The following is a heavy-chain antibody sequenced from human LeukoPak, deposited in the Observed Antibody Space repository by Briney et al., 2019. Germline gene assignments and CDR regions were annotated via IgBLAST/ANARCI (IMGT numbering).Heavy chain of an antibody. J-gene: IGHJ4*02. CDR1: GFTFSNYA. CDR2: ISGSGGNT. V-gene: IGHV3-23*01. D-gene: IGHD2-21*02. CDR3: AKAARSDSTDY. Sequence: PGGSLRLSCAASGFTFSNYAMNWVRQPPGKGLEWVSSISGSGGNTYYAGSVKGRFTISRDNSKNTLYLQINSLRAEDTAVYYCAKAARSDSTDYWGQGTLVTVSS.